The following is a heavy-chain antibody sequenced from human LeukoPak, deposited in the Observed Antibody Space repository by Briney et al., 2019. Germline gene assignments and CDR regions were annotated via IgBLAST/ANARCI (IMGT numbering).Heavy chain of an antibody. CDR1: GFTFSSYA. D-gene: IGHD4-17*01. CDR3: AKVHVVSPTVPYYFDY. Sequence: GGSLRLSCAASGFTFSSYAMSWVRQAPGKGLEWVSAISGSGGSTYYADSVKGRFTISRDNSKNTLYLQMNSLRAEDTAVYYCAKVHVVSPTVPYYFDYWGQGTLVTVSS. J-gene: IGHJ4*02. CDR2: ISGSGGST. V-gene: IGHV3-23*01.